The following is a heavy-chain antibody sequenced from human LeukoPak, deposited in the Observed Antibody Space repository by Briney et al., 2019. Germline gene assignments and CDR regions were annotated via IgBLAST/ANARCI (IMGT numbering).Heavy chain of an antibody. D-gene: IGHD3-22*01. CDR1: GYTFTSYD. V-gene: IGHV1-8*01. CDR2: MNPNSGNT. CDR3: ARVYYDSSGYYYLGY. Sequence: ASVKVSCKASGYTFTSYDINWVRQATGQGLEWMGWMNPNSGNTGYAQKFQGRVTMTRNTSISTAYMELSSLRSEDMAVYYCARVYYDSSGYYYLGYWGQGTLVTVSS. J-gene: IGHJ4*02.